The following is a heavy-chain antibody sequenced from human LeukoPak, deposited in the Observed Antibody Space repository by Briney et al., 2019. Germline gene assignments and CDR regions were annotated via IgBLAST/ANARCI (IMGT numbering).Heavy chain of an antibody. J-gene: IGHJ4*02. CDR3: ARGPPYGSPNDYFDH. D-gene: IGHD3-10*01. V-gene: IGHV3-7*01. CDR2: ISQDGTEK. CDR1: GFTFGTFW. Sequence: SGGSLRLSCAASGFTFGTFWMSWVRQAPGKGLEWVANISQDGTEKHYVDSVKGRFTISRDNVKKSLYLQMNSLRAEDTAVYYCARGPPYGSPNDYFDHWGQGTLVTVSS.